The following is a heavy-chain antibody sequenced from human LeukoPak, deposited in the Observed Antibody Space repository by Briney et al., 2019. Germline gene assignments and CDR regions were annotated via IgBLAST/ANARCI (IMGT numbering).Heavy chain of an antibody. D-gene: IGHD2-15*01. J-gene: IGHJ3*02. CDR1: GYTFTSYG. CDR3: ARDLCSGGSCYSGNDAFDI. CDR2: ISAYNGNT. V-gene: IGHV1-18*01. Sequence: ASVKVSCKASGYTFTSYGIGWVRQAPGQGLEWMGWISAYNGNTNYAQKLQGRVTMTTDTSTSTAYMELRSLRSDDTAVYYCARDLCSGGSCYSGNDAFDIWGQGTMVTVSS.